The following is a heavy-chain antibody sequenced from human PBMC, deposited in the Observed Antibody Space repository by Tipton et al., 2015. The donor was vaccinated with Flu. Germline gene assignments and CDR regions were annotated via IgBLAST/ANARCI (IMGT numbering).Heavy chain of an antibody. Sequence: TLSLTCTVSGGSISSGGYYWSWIRQHPGKGLEWIGYIYYSGSTYYNPSLKSRVTISVDTSKNQFSLKLSSVTAAETAVYYCARDPSLGMPDYLDFWGQGTLVTASS. J-gene: IGHJ4*02. D-gene: IGHD2-2*01. CDR3: ARDPSLGMPDYLDF. V-gene: IGHV4-31*03. CDR2: IYYSGST. CDR1: GGSISSGGYY.